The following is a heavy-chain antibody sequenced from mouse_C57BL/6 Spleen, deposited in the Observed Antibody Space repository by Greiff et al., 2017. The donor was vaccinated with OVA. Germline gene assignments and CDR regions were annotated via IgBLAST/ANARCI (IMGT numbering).Heavy chain of an antibody. D-gene: IGHD1-1*01. J-gene: IGHJ3*01. Sequence: VKLQESGPGLVQPSQSLSITCTVSGFSLTSYGVHWVRQSPGKGLEWLGVIWSGGSTDYNAAFISRLSISKDNSKSQVFFKMNSLQADDTAIYYCARISSSLAYWGQGTLVTVSA. CDR1: GFSLTSYG. V-gene: IGHV2-2*01. CDR2: IWSGGST. CDR3: ARISSSLAY.